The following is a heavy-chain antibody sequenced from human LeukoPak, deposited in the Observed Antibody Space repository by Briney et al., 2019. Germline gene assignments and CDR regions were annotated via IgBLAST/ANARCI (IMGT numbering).Heavy chain of an antibody. Sequence: GESLKVSCKGSGYSFTNYWIGWVRQMPGKGLEWMGIIYPGESDIRYSPSFQGQVTISADKSISTAYLQWSSLKASDTAMYYCARRRDLYSGSYYPFDYWGQGTLVTVSS. D-gene: IGHD1-26*01. J-gene: IGHJ4*02. CDR1: GYSFTNYW. CDR3: ARRRDLYSGSYYPFDY. CDR2: IYPGESDI. V-gene: IGHV5-51*01.